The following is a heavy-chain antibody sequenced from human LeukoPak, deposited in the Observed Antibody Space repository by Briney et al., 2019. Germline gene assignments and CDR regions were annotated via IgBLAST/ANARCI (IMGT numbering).Heavy chain of an antibody. CDR3: ARISGMVRGEDFDY. CDR1: GYTFTSYD. J-gene: IGHJ4*02. Sequence: ASVKVSCKASGYTFTSYDISWVRQATGQGLEWKGWMNPNSGNTGYAQKFQGRVTMTRNTSISTAYMELSSLRSEDTAVYYCARISGMVRGEDFDYWGQGTLVTVSS. D-gene: IGHD3-10*01. V-gene: IGHV1-8*01. CDR2: MNPNSGNT.